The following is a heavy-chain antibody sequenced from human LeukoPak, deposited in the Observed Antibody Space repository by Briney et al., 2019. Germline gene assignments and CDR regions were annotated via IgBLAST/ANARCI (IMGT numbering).Heavy chain of an antibody. CDR2: ISSSGSTI. CDR3: ARGYCSGGSCYPIFAFDI. V-gene: IGHV3-48*03. D-gene: IGHD2-15*01. J-gene: IGHJ3*02. Sequence: GGSLTLSCAASGFTFSSYEMNWVRQAPGKGLEGVSYISSSGSTIYYADSVKGRFTISRDNAKNSLYLQMNSLRAEDTAVYYCARGYCSGGSCYPIFAFDIWGQGTMVTVSS. CDR1: GFTFSSYE.